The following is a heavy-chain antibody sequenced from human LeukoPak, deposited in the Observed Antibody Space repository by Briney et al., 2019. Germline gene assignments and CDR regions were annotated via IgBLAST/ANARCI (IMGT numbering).Heavy chain of an antibody. V-gene: IGHV4-34*01. D-gene: IGHD3-22*01. CDR3: ARRGGPYYYDSSGYKY. Sequence: SETLSLTCAVYGGSFSGYYWSWIRQPPGKGLEWIGEINHSGSTNYSPSLKSRVTISVDTSKNQFSLKLSSVTAADTAVYYCARRGGPYYYDSSGYKYWGKGTLVTVSS. J-gene: IGHJ4*02. CDR1: GGSFSGYY. CDR2: INHSGST.